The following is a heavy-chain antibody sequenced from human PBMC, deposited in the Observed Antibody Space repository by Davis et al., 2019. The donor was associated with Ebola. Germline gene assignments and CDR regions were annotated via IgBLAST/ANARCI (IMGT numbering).Heavy chain of an antibody. J-gene: IGHJ4*02. Sequence: PGGSLRLSCAASGFTFDDYTMHWVRQAPGKGLEWVSLISWDGGSTYYADSVKGRFTISRDNSKNSLYLQMNSLRTEDTALYYCAKETAMDQAFDYWGQGTLVTVSS. CDR2: ISWDGGST. CDR3: AKETAMDQAFDY. D-gene: IGHD5-18*01. CDR1: GFTFDDYT. V-gene: IGHV3-43*01.